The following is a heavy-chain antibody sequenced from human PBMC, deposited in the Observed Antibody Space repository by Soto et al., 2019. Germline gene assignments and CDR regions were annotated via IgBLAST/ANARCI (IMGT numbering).Heavy chain of an antibody. CDR3: ARGGEYYDFWSGYYTPPIDY. D-gene: IGHD3-3*01. J-gene: IGHJ4*02. Sequence: SETLSLTCTVSGGSISSYYWSWIRQPPGKGLEWIGYIYYSGSTNYNPSLKSRVTISVDTSKNQFSLKLSSVTAADTTVYYCARGGEYYDFWSGYYTPPIDYWGQGTLVTVSS. CDR2: IYYSGST. CDR1: GGSISSYY. V-gene: IGHV4-59*01.